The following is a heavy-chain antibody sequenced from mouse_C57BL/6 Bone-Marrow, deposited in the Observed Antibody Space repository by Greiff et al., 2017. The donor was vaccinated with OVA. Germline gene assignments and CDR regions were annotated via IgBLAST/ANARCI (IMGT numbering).Heavy chain of an antibody. Sequence: QVQLKQSGAELVRPGASVTLSCKASGYTFTDYEMHWVKQTPVHGLEWIGAIDPETGGTAYNQKFKGKAILTADKSSSTAYMELRSLTSEDSAVYYCTNLRYYYGSSWLYYFDYWGQGTTLTVSS. CDR1: GYTFTDYE. CDR3: TNLRYYYGSSWLYYFDY. J-gene: IGHJ2*01. D-gene: IGHD1-1*01. CDR2: IDPETGGT. V-gene: IGHV1-15*01.